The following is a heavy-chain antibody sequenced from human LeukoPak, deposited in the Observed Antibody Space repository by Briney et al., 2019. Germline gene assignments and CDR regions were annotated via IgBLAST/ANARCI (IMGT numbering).Heavy chain of an antibody. CDR3: AKYSHDSSGSYDY. V-gene: IGHV3-23*01. CDR2: ISGSGGST. D-gene: IGHD3-22*01. J-gene: IGHJ4*02. CDR1: GFTFSSYA. Sequence: GGSLRLSCAASGFTFSSYAMSWVRQAPGKGLEWVSAISGSGGSTYYADSVKGRFTISRDNSKNTLYLQMNSLRAEDTAIYYCAKYSHDSSGSYDYWGQGTLVTVSS.